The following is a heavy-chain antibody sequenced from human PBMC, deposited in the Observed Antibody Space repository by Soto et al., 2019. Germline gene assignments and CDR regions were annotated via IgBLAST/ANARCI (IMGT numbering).Heavy chain of an antibody. J-gene: IGHJ6*02. CDR3: ARDGQGLAPYALDV. CDR1: GFTFSGHA. V-gene: IGHV3-33*01. Sequence: QVQLVESGGGVAQLGRSLRLSCTVSGFTFSGHAMHWVRQAPGKGLEWVTQIWYDGSNKYYAESVKGRFTISRDNSKNTLYLQMNSLRVEDTAVYYCARDGQGLAPYALDVWGQGTSVTVSS. D-gene: IGHD6-19*01. CDR2: IWYDGSNK.